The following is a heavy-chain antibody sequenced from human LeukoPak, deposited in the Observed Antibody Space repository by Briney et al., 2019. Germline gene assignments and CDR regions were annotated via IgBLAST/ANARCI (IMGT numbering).Heavy chain of an antibody. CDR3: ARMSPGTYGDYDS. CDR2: IFYSGST. D-gene: IGHD4-17*01. V-gene: IGHV4-59*01. Sequence: SETLSLTCTVSGGSISSYYWSWIRQPPGKGLEWIGYIFYSGSTNYNPSLKSRVTISVDTSKNQFSLKLSSVTAADTAVYYCARMSPGTYGDYDSWGQGTLVTVSS. CDR1: GGSISSYY. J-gene: IGHJ5*01.